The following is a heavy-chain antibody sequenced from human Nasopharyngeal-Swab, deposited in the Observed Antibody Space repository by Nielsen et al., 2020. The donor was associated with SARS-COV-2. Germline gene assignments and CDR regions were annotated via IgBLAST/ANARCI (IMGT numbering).Heavy chain of an antibody. CDR3: ARDPGRWVRGVYY. J-gene: IGHJ4*02. Sequence: GGSLRLSCAASGFTFSSYSMNWVRQAPGKGLEWVSSISSSSSYIYYADSVKGRFTISRDNAKNSLYLQMSSLRAEDTAVYYCARDPGRWVRGVYYWDQGTLVTVSS. CDR1: GFTFSSYS. V-gene: IGHV3-21*01. CDR2: ISSSSSYI. D-gene: IGHD3-10*01.